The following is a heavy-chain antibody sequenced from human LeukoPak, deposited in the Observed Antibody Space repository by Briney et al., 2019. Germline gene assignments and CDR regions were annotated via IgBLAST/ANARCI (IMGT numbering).Heavy chain of an antibody. J-gene: IGHJ4*02. CDR2: IRYDGSNK. CDR1: GFTFSSYG. D-gene: IGHD2-21*02. Sequence: GSLRLSCAASGFTFSSYGMHWVRKAPGKGLEGVAFIRYDGSNKYYADSVKGRFTISRDNSKNTLYLQMNSLRAEDTAVYYCARRYCGGDCHGAFDYWGQGTLVTVSS. CDR3: ARRYCGGDCHGAFDY. V-gene: IGHV3-30*02.